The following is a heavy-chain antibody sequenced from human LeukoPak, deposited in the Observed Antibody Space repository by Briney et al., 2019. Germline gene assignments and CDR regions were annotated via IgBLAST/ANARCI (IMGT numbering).Heavy chain of an antibody. J-gene: IGHJ3*02. Sequence: ASVKVSCKASGYTFTGYYMHWVRQAPGQGLEWMGWINPNSGGINYAQKFQGWVTMTRDTSISTAYMELSRLRSDDTAVYYCARDSPFDAFDIWGQGTMVTVSS. CDR2: INPNSGGI. CDR3: ARDSPFDAFDI. CDR1: GYTFTGYY. V-gene: IGHV1-2*04.